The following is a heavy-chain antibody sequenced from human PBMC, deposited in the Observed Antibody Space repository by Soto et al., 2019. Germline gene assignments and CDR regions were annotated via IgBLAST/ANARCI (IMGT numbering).Heavy chain of an antibody. CDR2: IYSSGNT. CDR3: SRGQRFSDWFDP. J-gene: IGHJ5*02. D-gene: IGHD3-3*01. V-gene: IGHV4-4*07. Sequence: SETLSITCSVSGGTISGSYWTWIRQPAGKGLEWIGRIYSSGNTKYNPSLQSRVTMSLDTSNNQFSLRLTSVTAADTAVYYCSRGQRFSDWFDPWGQGTLVTVSS. CDR1: GGTISGSY.